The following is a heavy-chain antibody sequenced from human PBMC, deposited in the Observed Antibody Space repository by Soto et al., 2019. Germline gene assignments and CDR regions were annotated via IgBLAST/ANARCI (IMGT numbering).Heavy chain of an antibody. CDR3: ARDDHRGPDDAFDI. D-gene: IGHD3-10*01. V-gene: IGHV3-33*01. CDR2: IWYDGSNK. J-gene: IGHJ3*02. CDR1: GFTFSSYG. Sequence: QVQLVESGGGVVQPGRSLRLSCAASGFTFSSYGMHWVRQAPGKGLEWVAVIWYDGSNKYYADSVKGRFTISRDNSKNTLYLQMNSLRAEDTAVYYCARDDHRGPDDAFDIWGQGTMVTVSS.